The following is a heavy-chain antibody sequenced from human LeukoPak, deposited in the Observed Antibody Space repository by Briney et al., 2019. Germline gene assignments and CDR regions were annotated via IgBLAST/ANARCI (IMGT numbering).Heavy chain of an antibody. CDR1: GYTFTSFY. D-gene: IGHD3-22*01. V-gene: IGHV1-46*01. CDR3: ARLNYYDSSGRPKWLDS. CDR2: INPSGGYT. J-gene: IGHJ5*01. Sequence: ASVKVSCKASGYTFTSFYVHWVRQAPGQGLEWMGIINPSGGYTDYAQKFQGRVTMTRDMSTSTVYMEMSSLRPEDAAVYYCARLNYYDSSGRPKWLDSWGQGTLVTVSS.